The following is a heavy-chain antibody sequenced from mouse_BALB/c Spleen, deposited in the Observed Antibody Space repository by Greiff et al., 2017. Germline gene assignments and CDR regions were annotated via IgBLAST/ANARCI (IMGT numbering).Heavy chain of an antibody. Sequence: VKLMESGAELMKPGASVKISCKATGYTFSSYWIEWVKQRPGHGLEWIGEILPGSGSTNYNEKFKSKATLTVDKSSSTAYMQLSSLTSEDSAVYYCTRRGVWDGYWGQGTTLTVSS. V-gene: IGHV1-9*01. D-gene: IGHD4-1*01. CDR2: ILPGSGST. CDR3: TRRGVWDGY. J-gene: IGHJ2*01. CDR1: GYTFSSYW.